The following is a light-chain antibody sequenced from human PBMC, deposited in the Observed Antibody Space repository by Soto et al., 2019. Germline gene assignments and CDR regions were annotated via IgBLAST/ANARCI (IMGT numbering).Light chain of an antibody. CDR2: EVS. J-gene: IGLJ2*01. V-gene: IGLV2-14*01. CDR3: SSYTSSTNLV. CDR1: SSDVGRYNY. Sequence: QSALTQPASVSGSPGQSITISCTGTSSDVGRYNYVSWYQQHPGKAPKLMISEVSNRPSGVSNRFSGSKSGNTASLTISGLQIEDEADYYCSSYTSSTNLVFGGGTKVTVL.